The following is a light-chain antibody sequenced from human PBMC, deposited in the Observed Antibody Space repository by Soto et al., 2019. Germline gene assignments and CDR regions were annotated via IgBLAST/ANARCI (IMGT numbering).Light chain of an antibody. CDR3: QQYRTSLT. CDR1: QSIKNNF. V-gene: IGKV3-20*01. Sequence: IVLTQSPGALSLSPGEGATLSCRASQSIKNNFLAWYQQRPGQAPRLLIHAASIRASGISDRFTGTASGTDFTLTISRLEPDDFGVYYCQQYRTSLTFGGGTRVE. CDR2: AAS. J-gene: IGKJ4*01.